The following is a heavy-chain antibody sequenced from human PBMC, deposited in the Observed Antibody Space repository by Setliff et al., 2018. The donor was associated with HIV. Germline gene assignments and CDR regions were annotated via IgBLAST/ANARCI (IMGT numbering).Heavy chain of an antibody. D-gene: IGHD3-3*01. Sequence: PSETLSLTCTVSGGSINSGSYYWTWIRQPAGKGLEWIGHIYTSGSTNYNPSLQSRVTMSVDTSKNQFSLRLSSVTAADTAVYYCARDGKLLEWLDFYFDYWGQGTLVTVSS. CDR2: IYTSGST. J-gene: IGHJ4*02. CDR1: GGSINSGSYY. V-gene: IGHV4-61*09. CDR3: ARDGKLLEWLDFYFDY.